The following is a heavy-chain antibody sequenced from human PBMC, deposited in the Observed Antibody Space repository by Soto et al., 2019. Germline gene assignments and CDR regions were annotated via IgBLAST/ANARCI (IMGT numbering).Heavy chain of an antibody. CDR2: ISYHGSNK. Sequence: GGSLRLSCAASGFTFSSYAMHWVRQAPGKCLEWVAVISYHGSNKYYADSVKGRFTISRDNSKNTLYLQMNSLRAEDTAVYYCSRYGYYDFWSGYYPDYWGQGXLVTVYS. J-gene: IGHJ4*02. CDR1: GFTFSSYA. V-gene: IGHV3-30-3*01. D-gene: IGHD3-3*01. CDR3: SRYGYYDFWSGYYPDY.